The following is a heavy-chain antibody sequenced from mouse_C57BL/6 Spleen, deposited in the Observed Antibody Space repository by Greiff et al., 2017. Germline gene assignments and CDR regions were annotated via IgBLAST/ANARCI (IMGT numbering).Heavy chain of an antibody. D-gene: IGHD1-1*01. J-gene: IGHJ3*01. V-gene: IGHV5-6*01. Sequence: EVMLVESGGDLVKPGGSLKLSCAASGFTFSSYGMSWVRQTPDKRLEWVATISSGGSYTYYPDSVKGRFTISRDNAKNTLYLQMSSLKSEDTAMYYCARPLITTVVGPGFAYWGQGTLVTVSA. CDR2: ISSGGSYT. CDR3: ARPLITTVVGPGFAY. CDR1: GFTFSSYG.